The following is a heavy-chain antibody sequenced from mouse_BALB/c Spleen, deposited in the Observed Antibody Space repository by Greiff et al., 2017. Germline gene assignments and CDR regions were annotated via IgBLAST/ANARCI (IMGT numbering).Heavy chain of an antibody. D-gene: IGHD4-1*02. CDR3: ARGPNWEGYFDV. CDR1: GYTFTSYW. Sequence: VQLQQSGAELAKPGASVKMSCKASGYTFTSYWMHWVKQRPGQGLEWIGYINPSTGYTEYNQKFKDKATLTADKSSSTAYMQLSSLTSEDSAVYYCARGPNWEGYFDVWGAGTTVTVSS. CDR2: INPSTGYT. V-gene: IGHV1-7*01. J-gene: IGHJ1*01.